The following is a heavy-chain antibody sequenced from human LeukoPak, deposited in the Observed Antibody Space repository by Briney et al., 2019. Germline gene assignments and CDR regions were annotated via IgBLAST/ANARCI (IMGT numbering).Heavy chain of an antibody. V-gene: IGHV3-7*03. CDR2: IKEDGSEK. J-gene: IGHJ3*02. CDR3: ARLHSAVYYGDAFDI. Sequence: PGRSLRLSCAASGFTFSSYAMSWVRQAPGKGLEWVAKIKEDGSEKYYVDSVKGRFTVSRDNVKNSLFLKMNSLRVEDTAAYYCARLHSAVYYGDAFDIWGQGTMVTVSS. D-gene: IGHD3-10*01. CDR1: GFTFSSYA.